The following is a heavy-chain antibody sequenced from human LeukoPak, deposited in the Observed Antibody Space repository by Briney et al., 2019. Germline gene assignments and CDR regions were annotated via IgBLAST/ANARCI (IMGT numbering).Heavy chain of an antibody. CDR3: ARGLRFFINWFDP. CDR2: ISAYNGNT. D-gene: IGHD3-3*01. J-gene: IGHJ5*02. Sequence: ASVKLSCKASGYTFTSYCISCVRQAPGQGLEWMGWISAYNGNTNYAQKCQGRVTMTTDTSTSTAYMELRSLRSDDTAVYYCARGLRFFINWFDPWGQGTLVTVSS. V-gene: IGHV1-18*01. CDR1: GYTFTSYC.